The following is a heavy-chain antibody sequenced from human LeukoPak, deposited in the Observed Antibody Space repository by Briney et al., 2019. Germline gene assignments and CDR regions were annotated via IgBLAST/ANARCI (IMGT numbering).Heavy chain of an antibody. CDR3: ARAPPRTPEWDSSSWYDY. J-gene: IGHJ4*02. Sequence: ASVKVSCKASGYTFTSYGISWVRQAPGQGLEWMGWISAYNGNTNYAQKLQGRVTMTTDTSPSTAYMELRSLRSDDTAVYYCARAPPRTPEWDSSSWYDYWGQGTLVTVSS. CDR2: ISAYNGNT. V-gene: IGHV1-18*01. D-gene: IGHD6-13*01. CDR1: GYTFTSYG.